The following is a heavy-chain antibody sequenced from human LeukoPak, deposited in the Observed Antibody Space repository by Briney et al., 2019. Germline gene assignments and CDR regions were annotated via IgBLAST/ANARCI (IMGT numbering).Heavy chain of an antibody. CDR3: AKDRGWLQFDY. D-gene: IGHD5-24*01. CDR1: GFTFSDYW. CDR2: IKEDGSET. V-gene: IGHV3-7*01. J-gene: IGHJ4*02. Sequence: GGSLRLSCAASGFTFSDYWMNWVRQAPGKGLEWVAIIKEDGSETNYVDSVKGRFTISRDNSKNSLYLQMNSLRAEDTAAYYCAKDRGWLQFDYWGQGALVTVSS.